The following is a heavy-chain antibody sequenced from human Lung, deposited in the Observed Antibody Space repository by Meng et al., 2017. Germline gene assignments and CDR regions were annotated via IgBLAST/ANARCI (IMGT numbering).Heavy chain of an antibody. Sequence: QVQLVQSGAEVKKHGSSLRVSCKASDYRFTGFGVCWVRQAPGRGLEWMAWLGAHPGDISLAPKFLGRVTVTADTATATAYMDLRSLRSDDTAVYYCARGTPGRSYCDYWGPGTLVTVSS. J-gene: IGHJ4*02. CDR3: ARGTPGRSYCDY. CDR2: LGAHPGDI. V-gene: IGHV1-18*01. D-gene: IGHD3-10*01. CDR1: DYRFTGFG.